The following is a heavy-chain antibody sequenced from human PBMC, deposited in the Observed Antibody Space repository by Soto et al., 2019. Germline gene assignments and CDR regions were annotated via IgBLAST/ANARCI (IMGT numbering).Heavy chain of an antibody. CDR2: IYYSGST. Sequence: QLQLQESGPGLVKPSETLSLTCTVSGGSISSSSYYWGWIRQPPGKGLEWIGSIYYSGSTYYNPSLKSRVTIIVXXSKNQFSLKLSSVTAADTAVYYCARHPARGIAAAGWGQGTLVTVSS. CDR1: GGSISSSSYY. D-gene: IGHD6-13*01. V-gene: IGHV4-39*01. J-gene: IGHJ4*02. CDR3: ARHPARGIAAAG.